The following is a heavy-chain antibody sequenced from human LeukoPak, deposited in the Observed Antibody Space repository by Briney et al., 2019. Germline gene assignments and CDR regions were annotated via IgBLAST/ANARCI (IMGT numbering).Heavy chain of an antibody. D-gene: IGHD6-19*01. CDR3: ARQKQWLEVHFDY. Sequence: HGEPLKISCKGSGYSFTSYWIGWVRQMPGKGLEWMGIIYPGDSDTRYSPSFQGQVTISADKSISTAYLQWSSLKASDTAMYYCARQKQWLEVHFDYWGQGTLVTVSS. CDR2: IYPGDSDT. CDR1: GYSFTSYW. J-gene: IGHJ4*02. V-gene: IGHV5-51*01.